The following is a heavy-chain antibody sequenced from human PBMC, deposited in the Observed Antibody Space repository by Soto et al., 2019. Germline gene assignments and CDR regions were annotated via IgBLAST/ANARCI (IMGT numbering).Heavy chain of an antibody. CDR1: GYTFNEHG. CDR3: AKDRPRLTQQFNGVS. Sequence: QIQLVQSGPEVKKPGAAVRVSCKASGYTFNEHGFSWVRQGPGQGLEWLGWISAFTGYTDYVPQFQGRLTLTTDTSTSTAYMELKSLRSDDTAVYYCAKDRPRLTQQFNGVSWGQGTLVTVSS. D-gene: IGHD2-8*01. CDR2: ISAFTGYT. J-gene: IGHJ5*02. V-gene: IGHV1-18*01.